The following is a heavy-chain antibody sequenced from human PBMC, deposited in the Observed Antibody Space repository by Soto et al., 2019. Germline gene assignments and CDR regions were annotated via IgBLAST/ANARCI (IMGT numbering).Heavy chain of an antibody. CDR1: GGSISSYY. Sequence: QVQLQESGPELVKPSETLSLTCTVSGGSISSYYWSWIRQPTGKGLEWIGRIYTSGSTNYNPSLKSRVTMSVDMSKNQFSLKLSSVTAADTAVYYCARTVTIFGVVPPDAFDIWGQGTMVTVSS. CDR2: IYTSGST. J-gene: IGHJ3*02. V-gene: IGHV4-4*07. D-gene: IGHD3-3*01. CDR3: ARTVTIFGVVPPDAFDI.